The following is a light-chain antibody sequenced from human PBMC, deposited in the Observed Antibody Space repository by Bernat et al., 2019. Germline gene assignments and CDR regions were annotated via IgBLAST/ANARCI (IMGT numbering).Light chain of an antibody. CDR3: CSFAGSSTLV. CDR2: EVT. Sequence: QSALTQPPSASGSPGQSVTISCTGTSSDVGTYNFVSWYQQHPGKAPKLLIYEVTRRPSGVPDRFSGSKSGNTASLTVSGLQTEDGADYYCCSFAGSSTLVFGGGTKLTVL. CDR1: SSDVGTYNF. V-gene: IGLV2-8*01. J-gene: IGLJ2*01.